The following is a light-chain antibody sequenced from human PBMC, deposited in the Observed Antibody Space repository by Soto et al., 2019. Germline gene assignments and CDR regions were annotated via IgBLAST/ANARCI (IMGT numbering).Light chain of an antibody. CDR3: QHYNSYSEA. Sequence: DIELTQSPGTLSLSPGERASLSCMASQSISSSYLAWYQQKPGQAPRLLIYGASSRATGIPDRFSGSGSGTEFTLTISSLQPDDFATYYCQHYNSYSEAFGQGTKVDI. CDR2: GAS. V-gene: IGKV3-20*01. J-gene: IGKJ1*01. CDR1: QSISSSY.